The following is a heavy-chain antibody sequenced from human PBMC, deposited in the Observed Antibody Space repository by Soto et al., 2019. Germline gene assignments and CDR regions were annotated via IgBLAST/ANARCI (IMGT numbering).Heavy chain of an antibody. CDR2: IIPIFGTA. CDR3: ARGRAIVVVPAAMRRSPDAFDI. Sequence: GASVKVSFKASGGTFSSYAISWVRQAPGQGLEWMGGIIPIFGTANYAQKFQGRVTITADESTSTAYMELSSLRSEDTAVYYCARGRAIVVVPAAMRRSPDAFDIWGQGTMVTVSS. J-gene: IGHJ3*02. D-gene: IGHD2-2*01. V-gene: IGHV1-69*13. CDR1: GGTFSSYA.